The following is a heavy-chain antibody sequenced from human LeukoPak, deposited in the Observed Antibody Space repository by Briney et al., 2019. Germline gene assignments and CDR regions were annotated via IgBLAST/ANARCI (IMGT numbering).Heavy chain of an antibody. D-gene: IGHD3-10*01. CDR3: TRPPPAHQTMAPEDY. J-gene: IGHJ4*02. CDR1: GLTFNKYG. Sequence: GGSLRLSCEASGLTFNKYGVSWVRQAPGKGLEWVSNISGSGGGTHYASSVKDRAAISRDNSKNTVYLQINGLRAEDTAVYYCTRPPPAHQTMAPEDYWGQGTLVTVSS. CDR2: ISGSGGGT. V-gene: IGHV3-23*01.